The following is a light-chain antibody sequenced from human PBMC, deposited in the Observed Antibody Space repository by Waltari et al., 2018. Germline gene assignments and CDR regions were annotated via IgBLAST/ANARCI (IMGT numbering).Light chain of an antibody. CDR2: DAS. CDR1: QSVSSY. Sequence: EIVLTQSPATLSLSPGERATLSCRASQSVSSYLAWYQQKPGQAPRLLIYDASNRATGIPARFIGSGSGTDFTLTISSLEPEDFAVYYCQQRSNWPPPSITFGQGTRLEIK. J-gene: IGKJ5*01. CDR3: QQRSNWPPPSIT. V-gene: IGKV3-11*01.